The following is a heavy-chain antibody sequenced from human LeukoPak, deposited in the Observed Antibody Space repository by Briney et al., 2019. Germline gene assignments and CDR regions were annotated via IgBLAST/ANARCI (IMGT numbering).Heavy chain of an antibody. Sequence: ASVKVSCKASGYTFTSYGISWVRQAPGQGLEWMGWISAYNGNTNYAQKLQGRVTMTTDTSTSTAYMELRSLRSDDTAVSYCARESGSSWYRDAFDIWGQGTMVTVSS. CDR2: ISAYNGNT. J-gene: IGHJ3*02. CDR3: ARESGSSWYRDAFDI. CDR1: GYTFTSYG. D-gene: IGHD6-13*01. V-gene: IGHV1-18*04.